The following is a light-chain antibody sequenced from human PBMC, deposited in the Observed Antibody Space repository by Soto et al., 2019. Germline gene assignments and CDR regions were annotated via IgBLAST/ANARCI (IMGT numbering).Light chain of an antibody. CDR1: QSVSSY. CDR2: GAS. CDR3: QQYNNWPRT. Sequence: EIMMTQSPAALSVTTGERATLSCRASQSVSSYLAWYQQKPGQAPRLLIYGASTRATGIPARFSGSGSGTEFTLTISSLQSEDFAVYYCQQYNNWPRTFGQGTKVDIK. J-gene: IGKJ1*01. V-gene: IGKV3-15*01.